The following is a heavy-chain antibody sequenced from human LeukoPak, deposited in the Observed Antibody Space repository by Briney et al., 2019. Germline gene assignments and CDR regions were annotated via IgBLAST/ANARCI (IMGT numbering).Heavy chain of an antibody. CDR1: GFTFGSYA. CDR2: ISGGGGST. CDR3: AKDGSYYYDSSGYYQFDY. Sequence: PGGSLRLSCAAPGFTFGSYAMNWVRQAPGKGLEWVSAISGGGGSTYYADSVKGRFTISRDNSKNTLYLQMNSLRAEDTAVYYCAKDGSYYYDSSGYYQFDYWGQGTLVTVSS. D-gene: IGHD3-22*01. J-gene: IGHJ4*02. V-gene: IGHV3-23*01.